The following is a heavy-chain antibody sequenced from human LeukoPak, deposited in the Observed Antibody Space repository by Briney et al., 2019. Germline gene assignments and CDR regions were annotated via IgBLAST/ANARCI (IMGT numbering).Heavy chain of an antibody. CDR1: GGSISSYY. Sequence: ETLSLTCTVSGGSISSYYWSWIRQPPGKGLEWIGYIYYSGSTNYNPSLKSRVAISVDTSKNQFSLKLSSVTAADTAVYYCARLTMIGYFDYWGQGTLVTVSS. D-gene: IGHD3-22*01. J-gene: IGHJ4*02. CDR2: IYYSGST. V-gene: IGHV4-59*01. CDR3: ARLTMIGYFDY.